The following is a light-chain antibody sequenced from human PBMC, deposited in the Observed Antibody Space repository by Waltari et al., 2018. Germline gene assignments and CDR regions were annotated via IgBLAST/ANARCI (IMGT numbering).Light chain of an antibody. CDR2: AAS. CDR3: QQFDTFPLT. V-gene: IGKV1-12*01. CDR1: QAISSW. J-gene: IGKJ5*01. Sequence: DIQMTPSPSSVSASVGDRVTITCRASQAISSWLAWYQQKPGKAPKLLIYAASSLQSGVPSRFSGSGFGTDFTLTISSLQPEDFATYFCQQFDTFPLTFGQGTRLEIK.